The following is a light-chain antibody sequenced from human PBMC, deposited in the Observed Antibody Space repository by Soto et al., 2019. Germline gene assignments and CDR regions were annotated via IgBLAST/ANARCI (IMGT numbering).Light chain of an antibody. CDR3: AARDDSHYV. CDR1: SSNIGSNT. V-gene: IGLV1-44*01. Sequence: QSVLTQPPSASGTPGQRVTISCSGSSSNIGSNTVNWYQQLPGTAPKLLIYSNNQRPSGVPDRFSGSKSGTSASLAISGLQSEDEADYYCAARDDSHYVFGTGTKLTVL. CDR2: SNN. J-gene: IGLJ1*01.